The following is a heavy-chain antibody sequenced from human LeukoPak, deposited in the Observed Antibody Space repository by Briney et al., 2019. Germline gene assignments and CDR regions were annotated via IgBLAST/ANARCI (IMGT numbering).Heavy chain of an antibody. J-gene: IGHJ4*02. D-gene: IGHD6-6*01. Sequence: ASVKVPCKASGYTFTSYYTHWVRQAPGQGLEWMGIINPSGGSTSYAQKFQGRVTMTRDTSTSTVYMELSSLRSEDTAVYYCARAEQLAEFDYWGQGTLVTVSS. CDR1: GYTFTSYY. V-gene: IGHV1-46*01. CDR2: INPSGGST. CDR3: ARAEQLAEFDY.